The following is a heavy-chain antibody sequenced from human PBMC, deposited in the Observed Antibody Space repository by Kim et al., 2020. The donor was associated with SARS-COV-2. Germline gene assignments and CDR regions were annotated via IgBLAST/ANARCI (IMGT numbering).Heavy chain of an antibody. CDR3: AREQEGYSGYDRDY. V-gene: IGHV3-21*01. J-gene: IGHJ4*02. Sequence: ADSVKGRFTISRDNAKNSLYLQMNSLRAEDTAVYYCAREQEGYSGYDRDYWGQGTLVTVSS. D-gene: IGHD5-12*01.